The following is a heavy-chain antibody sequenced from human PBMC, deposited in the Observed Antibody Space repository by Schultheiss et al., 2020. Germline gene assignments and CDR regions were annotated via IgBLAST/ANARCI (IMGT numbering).Heavy chain of an antibody. Sequence: SETLSLTCAVYGGSFSGHYWSWIRQPPGKGLEWIGEINDSGSPNCNPSLKSRLTISRDTSKNQVSLMLTSVTAADTAVYYCARGPPRSQLWFAVPETGNWFDPWGQGTLVTVSS. D-gene: IGHD5-18*01. CDR2: INDSGSP. CDR1: GGSFSGHY. CDR3: ARGPPRSQLWFAVPETGNWFDP. V-gene: IGHV4-34*01. J-gene: IGHJ5*02.